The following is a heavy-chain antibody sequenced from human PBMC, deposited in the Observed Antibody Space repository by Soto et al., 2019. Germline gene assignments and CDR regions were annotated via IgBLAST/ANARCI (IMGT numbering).Heavy chain of an antibody. J-gene: IGHJ4*02. CDR1: GGSVSSGSYY. CDR3: ARGVGSSPPQY. D-gene: IGHD1-26*01. Sequence: SETLSLTCTVSGGSVSSGSYYWSWIRQPPGKGLEWIGYIYDSGSPYYNPSLKSRVSISADTSKNQISLKLTSATAADTAVYYCARGVGSSPPQYWGRGTLVTVSS. V-gene: IGHV4-61*01. CDR2: IYDSGSP.